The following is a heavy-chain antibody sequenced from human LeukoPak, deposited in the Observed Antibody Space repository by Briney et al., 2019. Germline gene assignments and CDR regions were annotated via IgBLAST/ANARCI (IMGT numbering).Heavy chain of an antibody. CDR1: GFTFSSQS. V-gene: IGHV3-23*01. Sequence: PGGSLRLSCAASGFTFSSQSMTWVRQALGKGLEWVSGISGSGDNTYYGDSVKGRFTISRDNSKSTMYLQMNSLRVEDTAVYYCVKWTGYGMNWGQGTLVTVSS. CDR3: VKWTGYGMN. CDR2: ISGSGDNT. D-gene: IGHD3/OR15-3a*01. J-gene: IGHJ4*02.